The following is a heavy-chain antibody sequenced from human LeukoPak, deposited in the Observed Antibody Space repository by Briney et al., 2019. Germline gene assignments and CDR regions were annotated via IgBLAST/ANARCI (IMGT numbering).Heavy chain of an antibody. V-gene: IGHV7-4-1*02. CDR2: INTNTGNP. CDR1: GYTLTSYV. CDR3: ARVGFPTYYYYMDV. J-gene: IGHJ6*03. Sequence: ASVKVSCKASGYTLTSYVMNWVRQAPGQGLEWMGWINTNTGNPTYAQGFTGRFVFSLDTSVSTAYLQISSLKAEDTAMYYCARVGFPTYYYYMDVWGKGTTVTVSS. D-gene: IGHD3-10*01.